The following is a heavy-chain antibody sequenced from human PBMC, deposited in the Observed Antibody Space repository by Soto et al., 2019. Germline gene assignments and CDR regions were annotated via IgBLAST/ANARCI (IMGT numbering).Heavy chain of an antibody. D-gene: IGHD4-17*01. CDR2: IRSKANSYAT. V-gene: IGHV3-73*01. Sequence: PGGSLRLSCAASGFTFSGSAMHWVRQASGKGLEWVGRIRSKANSYATAYAASVKGRFTISRDDSKNTAYLQMNSLKTEDTAVYYFTRLGLRGDYGSYYYYMDVRGKGTTVTVSS. CDR1: GFTFSGSA. J-gene: IGHJ6*03. CDR3: TRLGLRGDYGSYYYYMDV.